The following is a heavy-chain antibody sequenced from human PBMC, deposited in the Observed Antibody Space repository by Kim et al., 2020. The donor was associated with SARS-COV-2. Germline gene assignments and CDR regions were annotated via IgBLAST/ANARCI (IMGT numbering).Heavy chain of an antibody. Sequence: GESLKISCKGSRYSFTSYWIGWVRQMPGKGLEWMGIIYPGDSETRYSPSFQGQVTISTDKSISTAYLQWSSLKASDTAMYYCARSKDRVGAAARPHYYYGMDVWGHGTTVTVSS. CDR3: ARSKDRVGAAARPHYYYGMDV. D-gene: IGHD6-6*01. V-gene: IGHV5-51*01. CDR1: RYSFTSYW. J-gene: IGHJ6*02. CDR2: IYPGDSET.